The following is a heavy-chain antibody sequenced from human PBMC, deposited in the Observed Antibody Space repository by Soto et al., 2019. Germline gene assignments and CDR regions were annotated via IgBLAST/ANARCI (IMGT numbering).Heavy chain of an antibody. CDR3: ARDSATGYYFDY. D-gene: IGHD4-17*01. Sequence: SSETLSLTCAVSGYSISSGYYWGWIRQPPGKGLEWIGSIYHSGSTYYNPSLKSRVTISVDTSKNQFSLKLSSVTAADTAVYYCARDSATGYYFDYWGQGTLVTVSS. CDR1: GYSISSGYY. V-gene: IGHV4-38-2*02. CDR2: IYHSGST. J-gene: IGHJ4*02.